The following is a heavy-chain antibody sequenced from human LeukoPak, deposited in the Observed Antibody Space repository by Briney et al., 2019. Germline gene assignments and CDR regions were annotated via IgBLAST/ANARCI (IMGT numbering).Heavy chain of an antibody. Sequence: SETLSLTCTVSGGSIRSSYYYWGWIRQPPGKGLEWIGSIYYSGSTYYNPSLKSRVAISVDTSKNQFSLKLSSVTAADTAVYYCARRVDSSGYYSYAFDYWGQGTLVTVSS. V-gene: IGHV4-39*01. D-gene: IGHD3-22*01. CDR3: ARRVDSSGYYSYAFDY. J-gene: IGHJ4*02. CDR2: IYYSGST. CDR1: GGSIRSSYYY.